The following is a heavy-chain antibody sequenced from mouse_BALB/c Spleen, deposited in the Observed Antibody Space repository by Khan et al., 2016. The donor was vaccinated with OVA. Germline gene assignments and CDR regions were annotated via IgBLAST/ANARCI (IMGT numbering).Heavy chain of an antibody. CDR3: ARNPFAY. J-gene: IGHJ3*01. CDR1: GYMFTSYW. V-gene: IGHV1-52*01. Sequence: QVQLQQPGTELVRPGTSVKLSCKASGYMFTSYWMNWIKQRPEQGLEWIGRIDPYNSETHYNQKFKDKATLTVDKSSNTAYMQLTSLTSEDSAVYYGARNPFAYWGQGTLVTVSA. CDR2: IDPYNSET.